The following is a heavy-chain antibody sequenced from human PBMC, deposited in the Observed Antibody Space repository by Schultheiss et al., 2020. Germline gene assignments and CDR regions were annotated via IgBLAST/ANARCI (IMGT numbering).Heavy chain of an antibody. J-gene: IGHJ3*02. Sequence: SETLSLTCTVSGGSISSSSYYWGWIRQPPGKGLEWIGEINHSGSTNYNPSLKSRVTISVDTSKNQFSLKLSSVTAADTAVYYCATNSGRYGSDAFDIWGQGTMVTVSS. D-gene: IGHD1-26*01. V-gene: IGHV4-39*07. CDR3: ATNSGRYGSDAFDI. CDR1: GGSISSSSYY. CDR2: INHSGST.